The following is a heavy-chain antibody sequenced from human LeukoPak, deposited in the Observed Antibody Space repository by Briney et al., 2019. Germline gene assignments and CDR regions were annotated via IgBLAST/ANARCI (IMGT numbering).Heavy chain of an antibody. CDR1: GGSFSGSY. D-gene: IGHD7-27*01. CDR2: INHSGST. V-gene: IGHV4-34*01. CDR3: ASLSQLRIGWYFDL. Sequence: SETLSLTCAVYGGSFSGSYWSWIRQPPGKGLEWIGEINHSGSTNYNPSLKSRVTISVDTSKNQFSLKLSSVTAADTAVYYCASLSQLRIGWYFDLWGRGTLVTVSS. J-gene: IGHJ2*01.